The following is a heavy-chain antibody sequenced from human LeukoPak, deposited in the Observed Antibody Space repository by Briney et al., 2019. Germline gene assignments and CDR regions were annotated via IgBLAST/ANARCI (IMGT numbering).Heavy chain of an antibody. CDR3: AREYPYSRGFDY. D-gene: IGHD1-14*01. Sequence: ASVKVSCKASGGTFSSYAISWVRQAPGQGLEWMGIINPSGGSTSYAQKFQGRVTMTRDMSTSTVYMELSSLRSEDTAVYYCAREYPYSRGFDYWGQGTLVTVSS. CDR1: GGTFSSYA. J-gene: IGHJ4*02. V-gene: IGHV1-46*01. CDR2: INPSGGST.